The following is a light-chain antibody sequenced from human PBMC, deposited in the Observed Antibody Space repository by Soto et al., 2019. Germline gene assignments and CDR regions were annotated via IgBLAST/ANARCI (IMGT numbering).Light chain of an antibody. V-gene: IGLV4-69*01. CDR1: SGHSSYA. CDR3: QTWGTGIQL. Sequence: QLVLTQSPSASASLGASVKLTCTLSSGHSSYAIAWHQQRPEKGPRYLMKLNSDGSHSKGDGIPDRFSGSSSGAERYLTISSLQSEDEADYYCQTWGTGIQLFGGGTKLTVL. CDR2: LNSDGSH. J-gene: IGLJ2*01.